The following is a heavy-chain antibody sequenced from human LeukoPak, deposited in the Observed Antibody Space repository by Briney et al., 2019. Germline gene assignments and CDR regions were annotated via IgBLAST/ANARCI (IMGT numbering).Heavy chain of an antibody. Sequence: GGSLRLSCAASGFTFSSYSMNWVRQAPGKGLEWVSSISSSSYIYYADSVKGRFTISRDNAKNSLYLQMNSLRAEDTAVYYCASSCSSTSCYTGFDYWGQGTLVTVSS. CDR3: ASSCSSTSCYTGFDY. D-gene: IGHD2-2*02. CDR2: ISSSSYI. CDR1: GFTFSSYS. V-gene: IGHV3-21*01. J-gene: IGHJ4*02.